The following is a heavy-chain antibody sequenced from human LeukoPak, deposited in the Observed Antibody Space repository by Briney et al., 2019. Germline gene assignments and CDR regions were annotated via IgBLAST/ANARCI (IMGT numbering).Heavy chain of an antibody. V-gene: IGHV3-21*01. CDR1: GFTFSSYS. Sequence: GGSLRLSCAASGFTFSSYSMNWVRQAPGKGLEWVSSISSSSSYIYYADSVKGRFTISRDNAKNSLCLQMNSLRAEDTAVYYCARADVEMATINPFGYWGQGTLVTVSS. CDR2: ISSSSSYI. J-gene: IGHJ4*02. CDR3: ARADVEMATINPFGY. D-gene: IGHD5-24*01.